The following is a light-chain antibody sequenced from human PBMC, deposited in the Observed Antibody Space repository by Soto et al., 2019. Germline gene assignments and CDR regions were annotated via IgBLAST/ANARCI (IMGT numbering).Light chain of an antibody. Sequence: ESVLTQSPATLSLSPGERATLSCRASPSVSNSLAWYQHKPGQAPRLLIYDASNSATGVPTRFSGSGSGTELTLTIRSREPEDVAVYSCQQRNQWPQVTFGGGTRVAIK. V-gene: IGKV3-11*01. CDR2: DAS. J-gene: IGKJ4*01. CDR1: PSVSNS. CDR3: QQRNQWPQVT.